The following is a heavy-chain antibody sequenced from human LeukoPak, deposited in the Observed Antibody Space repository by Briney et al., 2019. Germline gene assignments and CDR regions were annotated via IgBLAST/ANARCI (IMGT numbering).Heavy chain of an antibody. D-gene: IGHD2-2*01. V-gene: IGHV1-18*01. CDR3: ARDRGYCSSTTCYDPVDI. CDR1: GYTFTSYG. Sequence: ASVKVSCKASGYTFTSYGISWVRQAPGQGLEWMGWISAYNGNTNYEQKLQGRVTMTTDTSTSTAYMELRSLRSDDTAVYYCARDRGYCSSTTCYDPVDIWGQGTMVTVSS. J-gene: IGHJ3*02. CDR2: ISAYNGNT.